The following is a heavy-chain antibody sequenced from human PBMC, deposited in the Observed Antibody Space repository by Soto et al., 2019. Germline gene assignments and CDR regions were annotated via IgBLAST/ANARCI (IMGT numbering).Heavy chain of an antibody. CDR1: GYTFSSYD. D-gene: IGHD4-4*01. V-gene: IGHV1-8*01. CDR3: ARAVPATVTTKGDPTLNWFGP. Sequence: ASVKVSCKASGYTFSSYDMNWVRQATGQGLEWMGWMNPNSGNTGYAQKFQGRVTMTRNTXISTAYMELSSLRSEDTAVYYCARAVPATVTTKGDPTLNWFGPWG. CDR2: MNPNSGNT. J-gene: IGHJ5*02.